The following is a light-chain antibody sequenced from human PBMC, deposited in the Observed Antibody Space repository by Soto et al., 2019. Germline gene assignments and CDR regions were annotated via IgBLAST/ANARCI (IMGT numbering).Light chain of an antibody. CDR1: ESIARH. CDR2: AAS. Sequence: DIPMTQSPSSLSASVGDRVTTTCRASESIARHLNWYQQRPGKAPKLLIYAASTLQNGVPSRFRGGGSGTDFTLTISNLQPEDFATYYCQQTYSTLSITFGQGTRLEIK. J-gene: IGKJ5*01. V-gene: IGKV1-39*01. CDR3: QQTYSTLSIT.